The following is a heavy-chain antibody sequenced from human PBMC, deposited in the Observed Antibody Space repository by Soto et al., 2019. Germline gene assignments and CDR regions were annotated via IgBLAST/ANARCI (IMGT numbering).Heavy chain of an antibody. Sequence: PSETLSLTCIVSGGSISSYYWSWIRQPPGKGLEWIGYIYYSGSTNYNPSLKSRVTMSVDTFKNQFSLRLSSVTAADTAVYYCARGWWELLQFYYHGMDVWGQGTTVTVPS. CDR1: GGSISSYY. J-gene: IGHJ6*01. V-gene: IGHV4-59*01. CDR2: IYYSGST. CDR3: ARGWWELLQFYYHGMDV. D-gene: IGHD1-26*01.